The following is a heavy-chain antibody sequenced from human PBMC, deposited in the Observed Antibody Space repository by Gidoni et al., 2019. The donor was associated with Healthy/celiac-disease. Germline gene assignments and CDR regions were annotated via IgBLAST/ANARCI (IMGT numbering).Heavy chain of an antibody. CDR2: IYYSGST. CDR1: GGSISSSSYY. D-gene: IGHD3-22*01. J-gene: IGHJ4*02. CDR3: ARHAGYYDSSGAVDY. V-gene: IGHV4-39*01. Sequence: QLQLQESGPGLVKPSETLSLTCTVSGGSISSSSYYWGWIRQPPGKGLEWIGSIYYSGSTYYNPSLKSRVTISVDTSKNQFSLKLSSVTAADTAVYYCARHAGYYDSSGAVDYWGQGTLVTVSS.